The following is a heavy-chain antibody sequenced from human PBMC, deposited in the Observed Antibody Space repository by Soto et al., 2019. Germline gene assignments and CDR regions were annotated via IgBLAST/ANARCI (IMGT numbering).Heavy chain of an antibody. CDR3: AKGGSGSYSNAFDI. Sequence: SETLSLTCTVSGGSISSSSYYWGWIRQPPGKGLEWIGSIYYSGSTYYNPSPKSRVTISVDTSKNQFSLKLSSVTAADTAVYYCAKGGSGSYSNAFDIWGQGTMVTVSS. D-gene: IGHD3-10*01. V-gene: IGHV4-39*01. CDR2: IYYSGST. CDR1: GGSISSSSYY. J-gene: IGHJ3*02.